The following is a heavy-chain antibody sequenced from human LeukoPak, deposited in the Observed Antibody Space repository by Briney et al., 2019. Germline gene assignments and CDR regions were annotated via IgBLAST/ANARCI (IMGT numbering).Heavy chain of an antibody. Sequence: EASVKVSCKASGGTFSSYAISWVRQAPGQGLEWMGGIIPIFGTANYAQKFQGRVTITTDESTSTAYMELSSLRSEDTAVYYCARDSDYYDSCGYYQRGEYFQHWGQGTLVTVSS. V-gene: IGHV1-69*05. CDR2: IIPIFGTA. CDR3: ARDSDYYDSCGYYQRGEYFQH. J-gene: IGHJ1*01. CDR1: GGTFSSYA. D-gene: IGHD3-22*01.